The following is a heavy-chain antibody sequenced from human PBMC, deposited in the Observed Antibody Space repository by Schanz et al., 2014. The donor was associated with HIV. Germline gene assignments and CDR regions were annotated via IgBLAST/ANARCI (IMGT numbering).Heavy chain of an antibody. D-gene: IGHD2-15*01. CDR1: GFNFNSYG. J-gene: IGHJ4*02. CDR2: ISGSGVST. Sequence: VQLVESGGGVVQPGRSLRLSCVASGFNFNSYGMHWVRQAPGKGLEWVSSISGSGVSTFYAGSVKGRFTISRDNSKNTLYLQMNSLRAEDTAVYYCAKVVRFAMVTAPYYFDSWGQGTLVTVSS. CDR3: AKVVRFAMVTAPYYFDS. V-gene: IGHV3-23*04.